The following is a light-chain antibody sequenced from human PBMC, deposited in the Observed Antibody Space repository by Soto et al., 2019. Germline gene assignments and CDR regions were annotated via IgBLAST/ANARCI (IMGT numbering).Light chain of an antibody. CDR2: DVS. V-gene: IGLV2-14*03. CDR1: SSDVGGYNY. J-gene: IGLJ1*01. CDR3: SSYTGISNI. Sequence: QSALTQPASVSGSPGQSITISCTGTSSDVGGYNYVSWYQQHPDKAPKLMIYDVSNRPSGISNRFSGSKSGNTASLTISGLQAEDEAYYYCSSYTGISNIFGTGTKLTVL.